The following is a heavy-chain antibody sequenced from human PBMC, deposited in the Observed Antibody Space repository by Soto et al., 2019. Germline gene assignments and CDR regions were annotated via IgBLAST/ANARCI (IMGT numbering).Heavy chain of an antibody. CDR2: INPNSGGT. V-gene: IGHV1-2*04. J-gene: IGHJ4*02. CDR3: ARRPPLAGWSSGLTSFDY. Sequence: QVQLVQSGAEVKKPGASVKVSCKASGYTFTGYYMHWVRQAPGQGLEWMGWINPNSGGTNYAQKFQGWVTMTRDTSISTAYMELSRLRSDDTAVYYCARRPPLAGWSSGLTSFDYGGQGTLVTVSS. CDR1: GYTFTGYY. D-gene: IGHD6-19*01.